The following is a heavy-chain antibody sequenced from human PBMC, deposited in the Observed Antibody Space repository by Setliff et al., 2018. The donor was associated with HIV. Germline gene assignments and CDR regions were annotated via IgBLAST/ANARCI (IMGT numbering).Heavy chain of an antibody. D-gene: IGHD5-18*01. Sequence: GASVKVSCKASGGSFSSYGFNWVRQAPGQGLEWMGGTIPILGSVRYAQKFQGRVTISTDESTSTAYMELSSLRSEDTAVYYCASRPLKMDTAMVLAYWGQGTMVTVSS. CDR3: ASRPLKMDTAMVLAY. J-gene: IGHJ4*02. CDR1: GGSFSSYG. CDR2: TIPILGSV. V-gene: IGHV1-69*05.